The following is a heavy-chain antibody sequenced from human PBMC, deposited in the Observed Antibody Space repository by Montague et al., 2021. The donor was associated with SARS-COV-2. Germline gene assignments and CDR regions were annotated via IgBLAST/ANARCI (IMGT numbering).Heavy chain of an antibody. CDR1: GVSISSGSYY. J-gene: IGHJ4*02. CDR3: VREKYYFDDSGSK. Sequence: SETLSLTCSVFGVSISSGSYYWSWVRQPPGKGLEWIGYVYHTGSTNYNPSLKSRVTLSIDTSKNQFSLNLTPVTAADTAVYYCVREKYYFDDSGSKWGQGTLVTV. D-gene: IGHD3-22*01. CDR2: VYHTGST. V-gene: IGHV4-61*01.